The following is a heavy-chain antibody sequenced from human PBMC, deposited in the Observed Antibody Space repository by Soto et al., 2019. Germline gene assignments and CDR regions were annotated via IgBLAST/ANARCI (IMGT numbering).Heavy chain of an antibody. CDR1: GFTFKNYG. CDR3: XXXRQHQLXXXGMDV. V-gene: IGHV3-33*01. D-gene: IGHD6-13*01. CDR2: IEYDGNNK. Sequence: QVQLEESGGGVVQPGRSLRLSCAASGFTFKNYGMEWVRQAPGKGXEWVAVIEYDGNNKYYADSVKGRFTISRDNSKXXXXXXXXXXXXXXXXXXXXXXXRQHQLXXXGMDVWGQGTTVTVSS. J-gene: IGHJ6*02.